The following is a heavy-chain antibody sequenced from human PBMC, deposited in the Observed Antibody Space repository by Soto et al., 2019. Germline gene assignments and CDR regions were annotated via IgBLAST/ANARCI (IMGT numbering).Heavy chain of an antibody. Sequence: EVQLLESGGDLIQPGGSLRLSCAASGFAFYTYAMTWVRQAPGKGLEWVSAISGRGDRTDYADSVKGRFTISRDNSKNTLYLQMNSLRAEDTAVYYCAKRRDSSGFSSPCDYWGQGTLIPVSS. V-gene: IGHV3-23*01. D-gene: IGHD3-22*01. J-gene: IGHJ4*02. CDR2: ISGRGDRT. CDR3: AKRRDSSGFSSPCDY. CDR1: GFAFYTYA.